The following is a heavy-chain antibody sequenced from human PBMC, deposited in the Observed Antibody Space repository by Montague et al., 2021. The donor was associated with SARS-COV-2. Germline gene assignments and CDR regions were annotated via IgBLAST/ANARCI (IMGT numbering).Heavy chain of an antibody. V-gene: IGHV3-48*03. Sequence: SLRLSCPASGFTFSNYDMHWVRQAPGKGPEWISYISTSAYTTSYAGSVKGRFTISRDNGKNSLYLQMNSLRVEDTAVYYCTRDYRSIVGDGLDIWGQGTKVTVSS. D-gene: IGHD3-16*02. J-gene: IGHJ3*02. CDR1: GFTFSNYD. CDR3: TRDYRSIVGDGLDI. CDR2: ISTSAYTT.